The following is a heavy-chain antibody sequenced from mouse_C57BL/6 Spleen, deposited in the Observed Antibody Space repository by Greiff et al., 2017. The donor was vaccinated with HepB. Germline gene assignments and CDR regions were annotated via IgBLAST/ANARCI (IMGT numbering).Heavy chain of an antibody. D-gene: IGHD2-3*01. J-gene: IGHJ2*01. V-gene: IGHV1-42*01. CDR3: ARSDGTYFDY. CDR1: GYSFTGYY. CDR2: INPSTGGT. Sequence: EVKLQQSGPELVKPGASVKISCKASGYSFTGYYMNWVKQSPEKSLEWIGEINPSTGGTTYNQKFKAKATLTVDKSSSTAYMQLKSLTSEDSAVYYCARSDGTYFDYWGQGTTLTVSS.